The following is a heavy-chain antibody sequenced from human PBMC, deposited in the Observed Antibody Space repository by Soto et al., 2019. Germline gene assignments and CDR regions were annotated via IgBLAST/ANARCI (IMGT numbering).Heavy chain of an antibody. CDR3: ATPYYFNH. D-gene: IGHD3-16*01. V-gene: IGHV3-21*06. Sequence: PGGSLRLSCAASGFMFSAYTMNWVRQAPGKGLEWLSSISDDSSYIDYADSLRGRFTVSRDNARNSLYLQIDSLGVEDTAVYYCATPYYFNHWAPGTLVTVSS. CDR1: GFMFSAYT. J-gene: IGHJ1*01. CDR2: ISDDSSYI.